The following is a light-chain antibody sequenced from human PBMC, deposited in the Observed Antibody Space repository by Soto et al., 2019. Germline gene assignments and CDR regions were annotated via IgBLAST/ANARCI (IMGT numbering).Light chain of an antibody. J-gene: IGKJ2*01. CDR3: LQRCNWPPT. V-gene: IGKV3-11*01. Sequence: EIVLTQSPATLSLSPGERATLSCRASQSVSSYLAWYQQKPSQAPRLLIYDASSRATGIPARFSGSGSATDFTLTISSLEPEDFAVYYCLQRCNWPPTFGQGTKLE. CDR1: QSVSSY. CDR2: DAS.